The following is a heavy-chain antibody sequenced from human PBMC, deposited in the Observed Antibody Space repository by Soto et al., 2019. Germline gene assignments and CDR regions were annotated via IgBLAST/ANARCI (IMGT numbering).Heavy chain of an antibody. Sequence: XTLSLACTVSGGPLRSSSHYWGWIRQSPGTGLEWIGSIDESGDSYYNPSLKSRVTILVDTSKNQFSLKIISLTVADSAIYYCAREGGYVDYWGQGTLVTVSS. CDR2: IDESGDS. V-gene: IGHV4-39*02. CDR1: GGPLRSSSHY. CDR3: AREGGYVDY. D-gene: IGHD1-1*01. J-gene: IGHJ4*02.